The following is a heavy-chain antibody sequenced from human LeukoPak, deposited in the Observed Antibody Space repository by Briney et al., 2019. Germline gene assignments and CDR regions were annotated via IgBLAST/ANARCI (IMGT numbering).Heavy chain of an antibody. D-gene: IGHD6-13*01. J-gene: IGHJ4*02. CDR3: AKVSGSSWYEFVY. CDR1: GFTFSSYG. V-gene: IGHV3-30*18. CDR2: ISYDGSNK. Sequence: GGSLRLSCAASGFTFSSYGMHWVRQAPGKGLEWVAVISYDGSNKYYADSVKGRFTISRDNSKNTLYLQMNSLRAEDTAVYYCAKVSGSSWYEFVYWGQGTLVTVSS.